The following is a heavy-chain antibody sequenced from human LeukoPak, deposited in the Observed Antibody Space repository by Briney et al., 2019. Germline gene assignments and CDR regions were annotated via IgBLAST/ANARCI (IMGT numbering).Heavy chain of an antibody. Sequence: ASVKVSCKASGYSFTGYYIHWVRQAPGQGLDWMGRINPNNGGTNYAQKFQGRVTMTRDMSMSTAYMELSRLRSDDTAVYYCAGEDNSSGYRPFDIWGQGTMVTVPS. CDR1: GYSFTGYY. CDR3: AGEDNSSGYRPFDI. CDR2: INPNNGGT. D-gene: IGHD3-22*01. J-gene: IGHJ3*02. V-gene: IGHV1-2*06.